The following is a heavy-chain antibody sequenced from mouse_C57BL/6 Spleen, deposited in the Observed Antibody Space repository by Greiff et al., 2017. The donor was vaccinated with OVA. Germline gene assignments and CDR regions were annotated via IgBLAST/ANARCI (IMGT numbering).Heavy chain of an antibody. CDR1: GFTFSDYG. CDR3: ASPRWLLRGVYAMDY. CDR2: ISSGSSTI. Sequence: EVNVVESGGGLVKPGGSLKLSCAASGFTFSDYGMHWVRQAPEKGLEWVAYISSGSSTIYYADTVKGRFTISRDNAKNTLFLQMTSLRSEDTAMYYCASPRWLLRGVYAMDYWGQGTSVTVSS. J-gene: IGHJ4*01. V-gene: IGHV5-17*01. D-gene: IGHD2-3*01.